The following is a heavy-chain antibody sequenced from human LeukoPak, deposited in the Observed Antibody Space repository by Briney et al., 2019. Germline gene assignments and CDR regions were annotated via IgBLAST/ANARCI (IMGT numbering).Heavy chain of an antibody. J-gene: IGHJ4*02. CDR3: ARGGSGWANSLYYFDY. V-gene: IGHV4-39*01. Sequence: SETLSLTCTVSGGSISSSSYYWGWIRQPPGKGLEWIGSIYYSGSTYYNPSLKSRVTISVDTSKNQFSLKLSSVTAADTAVYYCARGGSGWANSLYYFDYWGQGTLVTVSS. D-gene: IGHD6-19*01. CDR1: GGSISSSSYY. CDR2: IYYSGST.